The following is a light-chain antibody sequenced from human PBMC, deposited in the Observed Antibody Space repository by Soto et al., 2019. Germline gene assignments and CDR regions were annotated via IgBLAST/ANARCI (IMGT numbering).Light chain of an antibody. CDR2: GNR. J-gene: IGLJ3*02. CDR1: SSNLGAGYD. V-gene: IGLV1-40*01. CDR3: QAYDYSLTAKV. Sequence: QSVLTQPPSVSGAPGQRVTISCTGNSSNLGAGYDVHWYQQLPGAAPKLVIFGNRNRPSGVPERFSGSKSGTSASLAITGLPDEDEADYYWQAYDYSLTAKVFGGGTQLTVL.